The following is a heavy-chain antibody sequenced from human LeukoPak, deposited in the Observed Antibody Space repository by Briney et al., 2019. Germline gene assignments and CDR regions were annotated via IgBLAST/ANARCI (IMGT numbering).Heavy chain of an antibody. J-gene: IGHJ6*03. D-gene: IGHD6-19*01. V-gene: IGHV1-18*01. CDR1: GYTLTSYG. CDR3: ARIAVAGDYYYYYYMDV. CDR2: ISAYNGNT. Sequence: ASVKVSCKASGYTLTSYGISWVRQAPGQGLEWMGWISAYNGNTNYAQKLQGRVTMTTDTSTRTAYMELRSLRSDDTAVYYCARIAVAGDYYYYYYMDVWGKGTTVTVSS.